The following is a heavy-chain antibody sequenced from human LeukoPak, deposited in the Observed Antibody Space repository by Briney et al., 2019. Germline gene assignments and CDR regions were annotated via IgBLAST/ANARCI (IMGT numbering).Heavy chain of an antibody. J-gene: IGHJ4*02. CDR2: INPNSGGT. CDR3: ATDGAVAGTAYPEY. V-gene: IGHV1-2*02. Sequence: VKVSCKASGYTFTGYYMHWVRQAPGQGLEWMGWINPNSGGTKYAQRFQGRVTMTRDTSISTAYMELSSLTSDDTALYYCATDGAVAGTAYPEYWGQGTLVTVSS. CDR1: GYTFTGYY. D-gene: IGHD6-19*01.